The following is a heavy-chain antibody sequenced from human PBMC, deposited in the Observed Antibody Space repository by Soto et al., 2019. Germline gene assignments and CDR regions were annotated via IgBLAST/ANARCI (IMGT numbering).Heavy chain of an antibody. D-gene: IGHD6-13*01. V-gene: IGHV3-30*18. J-gene: IGHJ4*02. CDR2: ISYDGSNK. Sequence: GGSLRLSCAASGFTFSSYGMHWVRQAPGKGLEWVAVISYDGSNKYYADSVKGRFTISRDNSKNTLYLQMNSLRAEDTAVYYCAKDIAAAGEVDYWGQGTLVTVSS. CDR3: AKDIAAAGEVDY. CDR1: GFTFSSYG.